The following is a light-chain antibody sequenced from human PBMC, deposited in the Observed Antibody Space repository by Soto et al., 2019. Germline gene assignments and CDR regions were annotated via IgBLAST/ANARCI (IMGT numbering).Light chain of an antibody. CDR2: GGF. V-gene: IGKV3-15*01. CDR1: TTLRNK. J-gene: IGKJ3*01. CDR3: QQHNAWPLT. Sequence: IVLTQSPGTLSVSPGERFILSCRSSTTLRNKLAWYQQKPGQAPRLLIYGGFTRATGIPARFSGSGSGTEFTLTINILQSEDFAIYYCQQHNAWPLTFGPGTKLDLK.